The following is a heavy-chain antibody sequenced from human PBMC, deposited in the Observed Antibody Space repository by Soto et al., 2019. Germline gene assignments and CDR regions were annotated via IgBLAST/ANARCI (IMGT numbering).Heavy chain of an antibody. CDR2: IYLGDSDT. V-gene: IGHV5-51*01. J-gene: IGHJ5*02. D-gene: IGHD3-22*01. Sequence: GESLKISCKGSGCSFTSYWIGWVRQMPGKGLEWMGIIYLGDSDTRYSPSFQGQVTISADKSISTAYLQWSSLKASDTAMYYCARQDTYYDSSGYYHNWFDPWGQGTLVTVSS. CDR1: GCSFTSYW. CDR3: ARQDTYYDSSGYYHNWFDP.